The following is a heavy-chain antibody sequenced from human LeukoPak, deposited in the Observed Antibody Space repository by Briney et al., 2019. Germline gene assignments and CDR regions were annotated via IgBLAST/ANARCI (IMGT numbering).Heavy chain of an antibody. V-gene: IGHV4-59*01. Sequence: SETLSLTCTVSGGSISSYYWSWIRQPPGKGLEWIGYIYYSGSTNYNPSLKSRVTISVDTSKNQFSLKLSSVTAADTAVYYCASQYSSSWYYFDYWGQGTLVTASS. CDR2: IYYSGST. D-gene: IGHD6-13*01. CDR1: GGSISSYY. J-gene: IGHJ4*02. CDR3: ASQYSSSWYYFDY.